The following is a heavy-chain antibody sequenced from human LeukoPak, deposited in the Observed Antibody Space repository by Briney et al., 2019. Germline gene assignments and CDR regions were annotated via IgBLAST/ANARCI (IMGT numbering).Heavy chain of an antibody. CDR3: ATVGGNFNFDY. D-gene: IGHD4-23*01. CDR1: GYTFTGYC. V-gene: IGHV1-69-2*01. J-gene: IGHJ4*02. CDR2: VDPEDGET. Sequence: ASVKVSCKASGYTFTGYCMHWVQQAPEKGLEWMGLVDPEDGETIYAEKFQGRVTITADTSTDTAYMELSSLRSEDTAVYYCATVGGNFNFDYWGQGTLVTVSS.